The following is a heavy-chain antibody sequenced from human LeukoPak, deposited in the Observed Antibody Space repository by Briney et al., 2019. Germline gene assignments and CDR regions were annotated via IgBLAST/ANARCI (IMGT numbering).Heavy chain of an antibody. D-gene: IGHD4-23*01. CDR2: INHSGST. CDR1: GGSFSGYY. J-gene: IGHJ4*02. CDR3: ASLRADGGNYPRFDY. Sequence: SETLSLTCAVYGGSFSGYYWSWIRQPPGKGLEWIGEINHSGSTNYNPSLKSRVTISLDTSKRQFSLKMTSMTAADTAVYYCASLRADGGNYPRFDYWGQGALVTVSA. V-gene: IGHV4-34*01.